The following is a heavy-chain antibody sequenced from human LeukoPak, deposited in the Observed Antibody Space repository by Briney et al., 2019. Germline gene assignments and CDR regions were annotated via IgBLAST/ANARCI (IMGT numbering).Heavy chain of an antibody. D-gene: IGHD2-15*01. CDR1: GGSISSYY. CDR3: ARLPPHCSGGSCPFDY. Sequence: PSETLSLTCTVSGGSISSYYWRWIRQPHRRGLEWMGYMYYSGSTNYNPSLKSRVTISVDTSKNQFSLKLSSVTAADTAVYYCARLPPHCSGGSCPFDYWGQGTLVTVSS. J-gene: IGHJ4*02. CDR2: MYYSGST. V-gene: IGHV4-59*08.